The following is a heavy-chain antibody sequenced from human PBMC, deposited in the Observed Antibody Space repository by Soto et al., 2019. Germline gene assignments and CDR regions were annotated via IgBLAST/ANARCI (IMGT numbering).Heavy chain of an antibody. J-gene: IGHJ6*02. CDR3: ASQTSGYYYYGMEV. Sequence: PGGSLRLSCAASGFTFSSYSMNWVRQAPGKGLEWVSSISSSSTYIYYADSVQGRFTISRDNAKNSLYLQMNSLSAEDTAVYYCASQTSGYYYYGMEVWGQGTTVTVSS. CDR1: GFTFSSYS. CDR2: ISSSSTYI. V-gene: IGHV3-21*01.